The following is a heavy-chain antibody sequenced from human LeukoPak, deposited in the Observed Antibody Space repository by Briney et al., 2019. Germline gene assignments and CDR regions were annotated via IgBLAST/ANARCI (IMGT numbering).Heavy chain of an antibody. CDR2: ISTYNGNT. CDR1: GYTFTNHG. J-gene: IGHJ3*02. V-gene: IGHV1-18*01. D-gene: IGHD4-17*01. CDR3: ARSGGWAYGDYDGFIAFDI. Sequence: GASVKVSCKASGYTFTNHGISWVRQAPGQGLEWMGWISTYNGNTNYAQKLQGRVTMTTDTSTSTAYMDLRSLRSDGTAVYYCARSGGWAYGDYDGFIAFDIWGQGTMVTVSS.